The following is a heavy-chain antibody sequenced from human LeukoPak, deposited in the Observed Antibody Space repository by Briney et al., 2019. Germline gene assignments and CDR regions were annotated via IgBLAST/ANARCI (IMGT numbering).Heavy chain of an antibody. V-gene: IGHV4-59*01. D-gene: IGHD6-13*01. CDR1: GGSISSYY. CDR2: IYYSGST. Sequence: PSETLSLTCTVSGGSISSYYWSWIRQPPGKGLEWIGYIYYSGSTNYNPSLKSRVTISVDTSKNQFSLKLSSVTAADTAVYYCARGDYSSSWYYWGQGTLVTVSS. CDR3: ARGDYSSSWYY. J-gene: IGHJ4*02.